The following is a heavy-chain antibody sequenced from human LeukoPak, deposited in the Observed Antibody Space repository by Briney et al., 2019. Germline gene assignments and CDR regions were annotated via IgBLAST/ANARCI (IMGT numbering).Heavy chain of an antibody. D-gene: IGHD4/OR15-4a*01. CDR3: ARRAGAYSHPYDY. CDR2: IYSGTT. CDR1: GFTVSSNS. J-gene: IGHJ4*02. Sequence: GGSLRLSCTVSGFTVSSNSMSWVRQAPGEGLEWVSFIYSGTTHYSDSVKGRFTISRDNSKNTLYLQMNSLRAEDTAVYYCARRAGAYSHPYDYWGQGTLVTVSS. V-gene: IGHV3-53*01.